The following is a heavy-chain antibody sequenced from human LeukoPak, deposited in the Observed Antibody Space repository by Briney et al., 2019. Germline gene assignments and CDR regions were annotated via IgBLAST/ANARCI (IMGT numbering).Heavy chain of an antibody. Sequence: GASVKVSCKASGGTFSSYAISCVRQAPGQGLEWMGRIIPIFGTANYAQKFQGRVTITTDESTSTAYMELSSLRSEDTAVYYCARGGVSGTTNYYYYYYMDVWGKGTTVTVSS. CDR2: IIPIFGTA. CDR3: ARGGVSGTTNYYYYYYMDV. J-gene: IGHJ6*03. D-gene: IGHD1-7*01. V-gene: IGHV1-69*05. CDR1: GGTFSSYA.